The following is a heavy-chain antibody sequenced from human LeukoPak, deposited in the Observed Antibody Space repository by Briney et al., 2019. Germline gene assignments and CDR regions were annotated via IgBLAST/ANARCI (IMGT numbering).Heavy chain of an antibody. V-gene: IGHV1-69*01. D-gene: IGHD3-10*01. CDR2: IIPIFGTA. Sequence: SVKVSCKASGGTFSSYAISWVRQAPGQGLGWMGGIIPIFGTANYAQKFQGRVTITADESTSTAYMELSSLRSEDTAVYYCAAGPATITMVRGVIIGPWGQGTLVTVSS. CDR3: AAGPATITMVRGVIIGP. CDR1: GGTFSSYA. J-gene: IGHJ5*02.